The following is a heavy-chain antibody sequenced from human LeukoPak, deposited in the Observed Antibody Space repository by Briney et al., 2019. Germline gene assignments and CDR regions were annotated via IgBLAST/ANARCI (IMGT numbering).Heavy chain of an antibody. CDR1: GFTFSSYW. V-gene: IGHV3-7*01. Sequence: GGSLRLSCAASGFTFSSYWMSWVRQALGKGLEWVANIKQDGSEKYYVDSVKGRFTISRDNAKNSLYLQMSSLRVEDTGIYYCATTLNIATPGHLWGQGALVTVSS. J-gene: IGHJ4*02. CDR3: ATTLNIATPGHL. D-gene: IGHD6-13*01. CDR2: IKQDGSEK.